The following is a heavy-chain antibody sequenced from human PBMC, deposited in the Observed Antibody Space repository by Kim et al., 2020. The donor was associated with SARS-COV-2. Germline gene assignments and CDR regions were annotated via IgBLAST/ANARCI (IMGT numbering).Heavy chain of an antibody. CDR3: ARLFPIADKPPGDY. Sequence: SETLSLTCTVSGGSISSSSYYWGWIRQPPGKGLEWIGSIYYSGSTYYNPSLKSRVTISVDTSKNQFSLKLSSVTAADTAVYYCARLFPIADKPPGDYWGQGTLVTVSS. CDR2: IYYSGST. CDR1: GGSISSSSYY. V-gene: IGHV4-39*01. J-gene: IGHJ4*02. D-gene: IGHD6-13*01.